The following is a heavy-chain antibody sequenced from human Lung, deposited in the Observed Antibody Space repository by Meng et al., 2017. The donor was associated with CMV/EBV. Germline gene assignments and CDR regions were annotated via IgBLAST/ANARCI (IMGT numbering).Heavy chain of an antibody. CDR2: ISYDGNN. CDR3: AREGPDYNSSYFDY. J-gene: IGHJ4*02. D-gene: IGHD2/OR15-2a*01. V-gene: IGHV3-30-3*01. Sequence: QGHLVESGGGVVRAGRSLRLSCAASGFTFRTYAMHWVRQAPGKGLEWMTIISYDGNNKYADSVKGRFTISRDNSKNTLYLQMNSLRTEDTAVYYCAREGPDYNSSYFDYWGQGTLVTVSS. CDR1: GFTFRTYA.